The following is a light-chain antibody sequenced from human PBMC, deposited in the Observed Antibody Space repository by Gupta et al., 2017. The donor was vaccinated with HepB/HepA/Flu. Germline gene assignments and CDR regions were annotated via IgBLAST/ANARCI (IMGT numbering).Light chain of an antibody. V-gene: IGLV3-19*01. J-gene: IGLJ2*01. Sequence: SSELTHDPAVSVALGQTVRITCQGDSLRSFYASWYQQKPGQAPLLVIYGKNNRPSGIPDRFSGSSSGDTASLTITGAQAEDEADYYCNSRDSSGNHLVFGGGTKLTVL. CDR3: NSRDSSGNHLV. CDR1: SLRSFY. CDR2: GKN.